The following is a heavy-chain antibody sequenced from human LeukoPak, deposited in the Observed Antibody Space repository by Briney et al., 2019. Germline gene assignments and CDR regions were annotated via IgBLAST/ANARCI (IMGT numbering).Heavy chain of an antibody. J-gene: IGHJ6*04. D-gene: IGHD3-10*01. CDR2: IWYDGSNK. CDR3: ARDGEGGGSGSYRGYYYYGMDV. CDR1: GFTFSSYG. Sequence: GRSLRLSCAASGFTFSSYGMHWVRQAPGKGPEWVAVIWYDGSNKYYADSVKGRFTISRDNSKNTLYLQMNSLRAEDTAVYYCARDGEGGGSGSYRGYYYYGMDVWGKGTTVTVSS. V-gene: IGHV3-33*01.